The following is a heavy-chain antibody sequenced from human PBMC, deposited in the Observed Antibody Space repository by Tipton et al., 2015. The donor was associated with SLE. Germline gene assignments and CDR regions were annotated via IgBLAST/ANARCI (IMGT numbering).Heavy chain of an antibody. J-gene: IGHJ5*02. V-gene: IGHV3-23*01. CDR1: GISLSEYH. D-gene: IGHD2-21*02. CDR2: IRDGGDMT. CDR3: AKGCGSNCYSMMS. Sequence: SLRLSCAGSGISLSEYHMDWVRQTPEKGLEWVSTIRDGGDMTYYADSVKGRFTISRDNSKSTLYLQMNSLRAEDTAIYYCAKGCGSNCYSMMSWGQGTLVTVSS.